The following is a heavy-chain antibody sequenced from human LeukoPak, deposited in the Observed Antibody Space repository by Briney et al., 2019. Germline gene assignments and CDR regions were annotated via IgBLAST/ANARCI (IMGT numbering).Heavy chain of an antibody. V-gene: IGHV1-2*02. CDR1: GYTFTGYY. J-gene: IGHJ3*02. D-gene: IGHD6-6*01. CDR3: ARSMIEYTSSRDLDI. CDR2: INPNSGGT. Sequence: GASVKVSCKASGYTFTGYYMHWVRRAPGQGLEWMGWINPNSGGTNYAQKFQGRVTMTRDTSISTAYMELSRLRFDDTAVYYCARSMIEYTSSRDLDIWGQGTMVTVSS.